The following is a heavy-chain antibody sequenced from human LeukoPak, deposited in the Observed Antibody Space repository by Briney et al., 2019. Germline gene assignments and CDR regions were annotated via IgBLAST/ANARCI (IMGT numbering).Heavy chain of an antibody. CDR1: DVSIRTYY. D-gene: IGHD3/OR15-3a*01. CDR3: ATNKDWAEAD. CDR2: IYYRGDI. V-gene: IGHV4-59*03. Sequence: SETLSLTCSVSDVSIRTYYWSWIRQSPGQGLEWIGNIYYRGDINCNPSLKSRVIISIDTSKNQFSLKVTSLTAADTAVYYCATNKDWAEADWGQGTLVIVSS. J-gene: IGHJ4*02.